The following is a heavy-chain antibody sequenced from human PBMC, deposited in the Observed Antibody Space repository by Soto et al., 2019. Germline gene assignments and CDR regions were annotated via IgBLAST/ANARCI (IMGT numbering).Heavy chain of an antibody. Sequence: EVHLVESGGGLVQPGRSLRLSCAASGFTFDDFAMHWVRQVPGKGLEWVSSISWNSGNIVYADSVKGRFTISRDSAKNSLYLQMNILRTEDTALYYCAKGAVTSIFGYFDYWGQGTRVTVSS. J-gene: IGHJ4*02. CDR2: ISWNSGNI. CDR3: AKGAVTSIFGYFDY. CDR1: GFTFDDFA. D-gene: IGHD3-3*01. V-gene: IGHV3-9*01.